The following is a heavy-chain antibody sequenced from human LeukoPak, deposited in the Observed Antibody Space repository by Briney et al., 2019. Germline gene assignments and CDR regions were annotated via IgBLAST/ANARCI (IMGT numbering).Heavy chain of an antibody. CDR2: ISGGGDT. CDR3: ARGFHSYGLSYYSDY. Sequence: PGGSLRLSCAASDFKIRNYYISWVRQAPGKGLEWVSVISGGGDTSYSDSVKGRFTISRHTSKNTVFLQMNKLRVEDTAVYFCARGFHSYGLSYYSDYWGQGTGVTVSS. D-gene: IGHD5-18*01. J-gene: IGHJ4*02. CDR1: DFKIRNYY. V-gene: IGHV3-53*01.